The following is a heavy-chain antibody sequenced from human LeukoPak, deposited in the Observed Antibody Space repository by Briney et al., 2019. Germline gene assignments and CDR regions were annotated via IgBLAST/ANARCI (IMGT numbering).Heavy chain of an antibody. Sequence: PGRSLRLSCAASGFTFSSYGMHWVRQAPGKGLEWVAVIWYDGSNKYYADSVKGRFTISRDNSKNTLYLQMNSLRAEDTAVYYCARYSSSWSSSWGNFDYWGQGTLVTVSS. CDR2: IWYDGSNK. J-gene: IGHJ4*02. CDR1: GFTFSSYG. CDR3: ARYSSSWSSSWGNFDY. V-gene: IGHV3-33*01. D-gene: IGHD6-13*01.